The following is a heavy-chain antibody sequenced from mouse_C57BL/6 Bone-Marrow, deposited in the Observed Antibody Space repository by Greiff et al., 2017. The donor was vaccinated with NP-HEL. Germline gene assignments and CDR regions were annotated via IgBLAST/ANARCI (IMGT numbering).Heavy chain of an antibody. D-gene: IGHD1-1*01. CDR1: GYTFTGNW. J-gene: IGHJ2*01. Sequence: QVQLQQSGAELMKPGASMKLSCKATGYTFTGNWIEWVKQRPGHGLEWIGEILPGSGNTYYNERFKGKATFTADTSSNTAYMQLSSLTTEDSAIYYCARDYYGSSYFDYWGQGTTLTVSS. CDR3: ARDYYGSSYFDY. V-gene: IGHV1-9*01. CDR2: ILPGSGNT.